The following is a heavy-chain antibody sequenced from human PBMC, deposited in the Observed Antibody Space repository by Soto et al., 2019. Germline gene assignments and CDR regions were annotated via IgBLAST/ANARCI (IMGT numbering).Heavy chain of an antibody. D-gene: IGHD3-3*01. CDR3: ARGGVSTRTFDY. J-gene: IGHJ4*02. CDR1: GYNFAGYW. Sequence: GESLKISCKGSGYNFAGYWIAWVRQMPGKGLELMGIIYPSDSDTRYRPSFQGQVTISADKSISSAYLQWGSLRASDTAMYYCARGGVSTRTFDYWGQGTPVTVSS. V-gene: IGHV5-51*01. CDR2: IYPSDSDT.